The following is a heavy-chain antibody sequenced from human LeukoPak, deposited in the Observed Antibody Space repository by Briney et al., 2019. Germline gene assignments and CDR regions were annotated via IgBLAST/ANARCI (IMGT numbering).Heavy chain of an antibody. D-gene: IGHD4-17*01. J-gene: IGHJ4*02. CDR3: ARDRVGNYGDHADDDY. V-gene: IGHV3-21*01. Sequence: GGSLRLSCAASGFTFSSYSMNWVRQAPGKGLEWVSSISSSSSYIYYADSVKGRFTISRDNAKNSLYLQMNSLRAEDTAVYYCARDRVGNYGDHADDDYWGQGTLVTVSS. CDR1: GFTFSSYS. CDR2: ISSSSSYI.